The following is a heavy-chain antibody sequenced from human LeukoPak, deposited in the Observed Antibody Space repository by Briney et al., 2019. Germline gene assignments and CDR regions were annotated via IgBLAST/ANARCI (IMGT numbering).Heavy chain of an antibody. D-gene: IGHD2-8*02. CDR2: ITSSGSTI. V-gene: IGHV3-11*04. CDR3: VRAPATNQWRCMDY. Sequence: KPGGSLRLSCAASGFTFSDYYMSWIRQAPGKGLEWVSYITSSGSTIYHADSVKGRFTISRDNAKNSLYLQMNSLRAEDTGVYYCVRAPATNQWRCMDYWGQGTLVTVSS. CDR1: GFTFSDYY. J-gene: IGHJ4*02.